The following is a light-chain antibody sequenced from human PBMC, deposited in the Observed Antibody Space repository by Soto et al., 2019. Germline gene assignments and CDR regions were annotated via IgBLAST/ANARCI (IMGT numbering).Light chain of an antibody. CDR3: AAGDDSLNGLYV. Sequence: QSVLTQPHSASGTPGQRVTMSCSGSRSSIGSNTINWYQHLPGTAPKLLIYSNNHRPSGVPDRIAGSKSGTSASLAISGLQSEDEADYYCAAGDDSLNGLYVFGTGTKLTVL. J-gene: IGLJ1*01. V-gene: IGLV1-44*01. CDR2: SNN. CDR1: RSSIGSNT.